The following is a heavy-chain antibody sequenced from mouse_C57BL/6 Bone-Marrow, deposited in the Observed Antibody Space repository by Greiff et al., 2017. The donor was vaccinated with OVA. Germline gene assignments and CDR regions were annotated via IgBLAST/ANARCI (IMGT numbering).Heavy chain of an antibody. Sequence: EVHLVESGGGLVQPKGSLKLSCAASGFSFNTYAMNWVRQAPGKGLEWVARIRSKSNNYATYYADSVKDRFTISRDDSESMLYLQMNNLKTEDTAMYYCVRHASSGYVNYYAMDYWGQGTSVTVSS. D-gene: IGHD3-2*02. CDR1: GFSFNTYA. J-gene: IGHJ4*01. V-gene: IGHV10-1*01. CDR2: IRSKSNNYAT. CDR3: VRHASSGYVNYYAMDY.